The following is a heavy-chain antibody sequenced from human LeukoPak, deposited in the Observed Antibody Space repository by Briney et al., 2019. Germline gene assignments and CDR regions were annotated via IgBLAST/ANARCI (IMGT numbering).Heavy chain of an antibody. CDR3: ARVRRGGFFDY. CDR2: IYYSGST. D-gene: IGHD3-10*01. Sequence: SETLSLTCTVSGGSISSYYWSWIRQPPGKGLEWIGYIYYSGSTNYNPSLESRVTISVDTSKNQFSLKLSSVTAADTAMYYCARVRRGGFFDYWGQGTLVTVSS. J-gene: IGHJ4*02. V-gene: IGHV4-59*01. CDR1: GGSISSYY.